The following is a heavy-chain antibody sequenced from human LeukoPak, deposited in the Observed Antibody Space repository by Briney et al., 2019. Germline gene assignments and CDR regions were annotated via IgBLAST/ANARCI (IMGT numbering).Heavy chain of an antibody. CDR3: ARGLFLSGYLDAFDI. V-gene: IGHV3-23*03. J-gene: IGHJ3*02. Sequence: GGSLRLSCAASGFTFSSYAMSWVRQAPGKGLEWVSLIYNDGRTYYADSVKGRCTISRDNLKNVLYLQMNSLKVEDTALYYCARGLFLSGYLDAFDIWGQGTVVTVSS. CDR2: IYNDGRT. D-gene: IGHD3-22*01. CDR1: GFTFSSYA.